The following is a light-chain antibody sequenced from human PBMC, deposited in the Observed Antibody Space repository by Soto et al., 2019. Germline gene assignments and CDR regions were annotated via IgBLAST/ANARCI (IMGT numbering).Light chain of an antibody. CDR2: EVS. CDR1: SSDVGGYKY. J-gene: IGLJ1*01. CDR3: CSYTSSITDV. V-gene: IGLV2-14*01. Sequence: QSALTQPASVSGSPGQSITISCTGTSSDVGGYKYVSWYQQHPGKAPKLLIYEVSNRPSGVSNRFSGSKSDNTASLTISGLQTEDEADYYCCSYTSSITDVFGTGTKLTVL.